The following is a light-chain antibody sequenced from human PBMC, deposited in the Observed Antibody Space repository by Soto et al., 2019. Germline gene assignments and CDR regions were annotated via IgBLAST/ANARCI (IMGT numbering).Light chain of an antibody. CDR1: QSLNSL. J-gene: IGKJ1*01. CDR2: HAS. Sequence: DIQMSQSPSTLSASVGDRVTITCRASQSLNSLLAWYQQKPGRAPKLLIYHASTLESGVPSRFSGSGSGTEFTLTISSLQPDDFATYHCQQYNSYSVGQGTKVDI. CDR3: QQYNSYS. V-gene: IGKV1-5*01.